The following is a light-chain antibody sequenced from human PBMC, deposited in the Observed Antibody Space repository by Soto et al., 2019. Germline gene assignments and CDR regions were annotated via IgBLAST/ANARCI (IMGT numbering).Light chain of an antibody. CDR1: SSYIGGYNY. Sequence: QSVLTQPPSASGSPGQSVTISCTGTSSYIGGYNYVSWYQQHPGKAPKLMIYEVSKRPSGVPDRFSGSKSGNTASLTVSGLQAEDEADYYCSSYAVSNSLGVFGGGTKVTVL. V-gene: IGLV2-8*01. CDR3: SSYAVSNSLGV. J-gene: IGLJ2*01. CDR2: EVS.